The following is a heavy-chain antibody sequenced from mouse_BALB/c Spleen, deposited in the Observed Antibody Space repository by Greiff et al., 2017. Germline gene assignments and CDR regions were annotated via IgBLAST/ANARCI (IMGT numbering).Heavy chain of an antibody. Sequence: QVKLQESGPGLVQPSQSLSITCTVSGFSLTSYGVHWVRQSPGKGLEWLGVIWSGGSTDYNAAFISRLSISTNNSKTQVFFKMNSLQANDTAIYYCARNGGLWAWFAYWGQGTLVTVSA. J-gene: IGHJ3*01. CDR2: IWSGGST. CDR1: GFSLTSYG. V-gene: IGHV2-2*02. CDR3: ARNGGLWAWFAY. D-gene: IGHD1-1*02.